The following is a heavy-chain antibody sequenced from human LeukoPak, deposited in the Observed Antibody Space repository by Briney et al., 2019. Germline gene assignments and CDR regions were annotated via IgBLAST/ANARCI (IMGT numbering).Heavy chain of an antibody. CDR2: IYHSGST. CDR3: ARVRYCSSTSCYAERGYFDY. Sequence: SQTLSLTCAVSGGSISSGGYSWSWIRQPPGKGLEWIGYIYHSGSTYYNPPLKSRVTISVDRSKNQFSLKLSSVTAADTAVYYCARVRYCSSTSCYAERGYFDYWGQGTLVTVSS. D-gene: IGHD2-2*01. CDR1: GGSISSGGYS. V-gene: IGHV4-30-2*01. J-gene: IGHJ4*02.